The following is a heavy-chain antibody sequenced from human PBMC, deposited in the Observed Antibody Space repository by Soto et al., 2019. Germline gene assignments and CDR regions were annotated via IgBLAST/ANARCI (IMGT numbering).Heavy chain of an antibody. CDR1: GGSISSYY. V-gene: IGHV4-34*01. CDR2: INHSGST. D-gene: IGHD2-2*01. Sequence: SETLSLTCTVSGGSISSYYWSWIRQPPGKGLEWIGEINHSGSTNYNPSLKSRVTISVDTSKNQFSLKLSSVTAADTAVYYCAREQVPAAYYFDYWGQGTLVTVS. J-gene: IGHJ4*02. CDR3: AREQVPAAYYFDY.